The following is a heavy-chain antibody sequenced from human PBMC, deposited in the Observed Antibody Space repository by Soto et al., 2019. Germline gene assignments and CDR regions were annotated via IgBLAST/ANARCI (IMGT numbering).Heavy chain of an antibody. CDR1: GGSISSSSYY. J-gene: IGHJ6*03. V-gene: IGHV4-39*01. Sequence: SETLSLTCAVSGGSISSSSYYWGWIRQPPGKGLEWIAIIYYSGRTYYNPSLESRVIISVDTSKNQFSLNLSSVTAADTAIYYCARQLNFYFYMDVWGKGTTVTVSS. CDR2: IYYSGRT. CDR3: ARQLNFYFYMDV.